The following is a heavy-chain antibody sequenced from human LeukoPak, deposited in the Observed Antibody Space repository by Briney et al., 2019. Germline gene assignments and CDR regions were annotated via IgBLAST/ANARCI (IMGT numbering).Heavy chain of an antibody. J-gene: IGHJ4*02. D-gene: IGHD5-12*01. CDR3: ASQVGGYDYYFDF. CDR1: GFTFSSYA. Sequence: GGSLRLSCAASGFTFSSYAMSWVRQAPGKGLEWVSAISGGGHTTYSADSVKGRFTISRDNSKNTLYLQMNSLRAEDTAIYYCASQVGGYDYYFDFWGQGTLVTVSS. V-gene: IGHV3-23*01. CDR2: ISGGGHTT.